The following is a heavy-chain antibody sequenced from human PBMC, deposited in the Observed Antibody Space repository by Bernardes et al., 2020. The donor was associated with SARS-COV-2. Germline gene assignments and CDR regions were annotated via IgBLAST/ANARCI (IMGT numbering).Heavy chain of an antibody. J-gene: IGHJ6*02. CDR2: ISSSSSTI. Sequence: GSLRLSCAASGFTFSSYSMNWVRQAPGKGLEWVSYISSSSSTIYYADSVRGRFAISRDNGKNSLYLQMNSLRAEDTAVYYCARDQIMDVWGQGTTVTVSS. V-gene: IGHV3-48*04. CDR1: GFTFSSYS. CDR3: ARDQIMDV.